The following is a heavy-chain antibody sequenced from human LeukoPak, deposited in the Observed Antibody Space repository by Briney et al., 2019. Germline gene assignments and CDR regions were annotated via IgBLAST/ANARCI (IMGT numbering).Heavy chain of an antibody. D-gene: IGHD3-10*01. J-gene: IGHJ4*02. CDR3: AREDYYGSGSYSALDY. CDR2: MWYDGTTK. CDR1: GFTFGSYA. V-gene: IGHV3-33*01. Sequence: GRSPRLSCAASGFTFGSYAMHWVRQAPGKGLEWVSLMWYDGTTKYYADSVKGRFTISRDNSKNTLYLQMNSLRAEDTAVYYCAREDYYGSGSYSALDYWGQGTLVTVSS.